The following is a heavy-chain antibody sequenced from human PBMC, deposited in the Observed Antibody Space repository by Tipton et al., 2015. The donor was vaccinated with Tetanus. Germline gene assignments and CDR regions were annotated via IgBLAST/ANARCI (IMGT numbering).Heavy chain of an antibody. CDR3: ARGGDNLTFQRPTGRWFDP. V-gene: IGHV4-31*03. J-gene: IGHJ5*02. D-gene: IGHD1-1*01. Sequence: TLSLTCTVSGGSVSSGAYCWSWIRQHPGKGLESIGCISSGGGTFYNPSLTSRVSISVDRSKNQFSLKLTSVTAADTAIYYCARGGDNLTFQRPTGRWFDPWGHGTLVTVSS. CDR2: ISSGGGT. CDR1: GGSVSSGAYC.